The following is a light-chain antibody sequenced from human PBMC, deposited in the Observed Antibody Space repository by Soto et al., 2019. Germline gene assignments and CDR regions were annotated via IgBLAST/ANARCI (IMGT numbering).Light chain of an antibody. Sequence: QSALTQPASVSGSPGLSIAISCTGNSRDVGGYNSVSWYQQQPGKVPKLMIYDVSNRPSGVSNRFSGSKSGNTASLTISGLQAEDEGDYYCSSYTTGGSYVFGPGTKLTVL. J-gene: IGLJ1*01. CDR1: SRDVGGYNS. V-gene: IGLV2-14*01. CDR3: SSYTTGGSYV. CDR2: DVS.